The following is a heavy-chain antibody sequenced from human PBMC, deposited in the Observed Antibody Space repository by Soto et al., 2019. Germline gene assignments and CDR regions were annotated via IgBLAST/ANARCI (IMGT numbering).Heavy chain of an antibody. D-gene: IGHD2-15*01. CDR1: GGSFSGYY. CDR3: ARVRYCSGGSCYSGLWFDP. V-gene: IGHV4-34*01. CDR2: INHSGST. Sequence: QVQLQQWGAGLLKPSETLSLTCAVYGGSFSGYYWSWIRQPPGKGLEWIGEINHSGSTNYNPSLKSRVTISVDTSKNQFSLKLSSVTAADPAVYYCARVRYCSGGSCYSGLWFDPWGQGTLVTVSS. J-gene: IGHJ5*02.